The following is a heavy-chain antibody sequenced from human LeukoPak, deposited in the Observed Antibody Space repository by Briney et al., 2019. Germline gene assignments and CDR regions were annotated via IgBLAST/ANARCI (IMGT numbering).Heavy chain of an antibody. CDR1: GGSISSYY. J-gene: IGHJ4*02. Sequence: SETLSLTCTVSGGSISSYYWSWIRQPAGKGLEWIGRIYTSGSTNYNPSLKSRVTMSVDTSKNQFSLKLSSVTAADTAVYYCARSPRGVVGATERLDYWGQGTLVTVSS. CDR3: ARSPRGVVGATERLDY. V-gene: IGHV4-4*07. CDR2: IYTSGST. D-gene: IGHD1-26*01.